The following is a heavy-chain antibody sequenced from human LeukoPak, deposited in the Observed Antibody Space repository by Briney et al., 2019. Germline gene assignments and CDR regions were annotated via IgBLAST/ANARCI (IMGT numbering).Heavy chain of an antibody. CDR3: ARPWGNWFDP. Sequence: SETLSLTCTVSGYSISSGYYWGWIRQPPGKGLEWIGSIHYSGSTYYNPSLKSRVTISVDTSKNQFSLKLSSVTAADTAVYYCARPWGNWFDPWGQGTLVTVSS. V-gene: IGHV4-38-2*02. CDR2: IHYSGST. J-gene: IGHJ5*02. CDR1: GYSISSGYY. D-gene: IGHD3-16*01.